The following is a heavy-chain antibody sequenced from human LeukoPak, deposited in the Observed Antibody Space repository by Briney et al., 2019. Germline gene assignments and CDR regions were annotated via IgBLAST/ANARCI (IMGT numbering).Heavy chain of an antibody. J-gene: IGHJ4*02. CDR3: AKDRSIGTYYTFDH. V-gene: IGHV3-23*01. CDR1: GFTFTNYA. CDR2: ISASGVRT. D-gene: IGHD1-26*01. Sequence: GGSLRLSCAASGFTFTNYAMTWVRQAPGKGLEWVSSISASGVRTYYADSGKGRFTVSRDNSKNSLYLQMSSLTAADTAVYYCAKDRSIGTYYTFDHWGQGTLVTVSS.